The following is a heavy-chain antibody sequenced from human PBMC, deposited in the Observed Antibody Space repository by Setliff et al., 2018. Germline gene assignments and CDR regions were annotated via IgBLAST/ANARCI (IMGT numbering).Heavy chain of an antibody. CDR3: VRDVGYTYGFDF. CDR1: GFSFSDHS. CDR2: TRNKVSSYIT. D-gene: IGHD5-18*01. Sequence: GGSLRLSCATSGFSFSDHSMDWVRQAPGKGLEWVGRTRNKVSSYITEYAASVKGRFTISRGYSKSSMFLQMNSLKTEDTAVYYCVRDVGYTYGFDFWGQGTLVTVSS. V-gene: IGHV3-72*01. J-gene: IGHJ4*02.